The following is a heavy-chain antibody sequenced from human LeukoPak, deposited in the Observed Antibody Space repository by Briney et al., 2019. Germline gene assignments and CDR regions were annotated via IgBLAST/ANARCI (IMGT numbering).Heavy chain of an antibody. CDR1: GFTVSSNY. D-gene: IGHD4-11*01. J-gene: IGHJ4*02. CDR2: IYSGGST. Sequence: GGSLRLSCAASGFTVSSNYMGWVRQAPGKGLEWVSVIYSGGSTYYADSVKGRFTISRDNSKNTLYLQMNSPRAEDTAVYYCARVWEDYSNYFDYWGQGTLVTVSS. V-gene: IGHV3-53*01. CDR3: ARVWEDYSNYFDY.